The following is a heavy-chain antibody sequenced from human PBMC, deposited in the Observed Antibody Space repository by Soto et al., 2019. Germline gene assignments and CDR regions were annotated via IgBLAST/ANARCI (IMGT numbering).Heavy chain of an antibody. Sequence: QVQLVQSGAEVKKPGASVKVSCKASGYTFTSYAMHWVRQAPGQRLEWMGWINAGNGNTKYSQKFQGRVTITRDTSASTAYMELSSLRSEDTAVYYCARDPIVGATTGGWFDPWGQGTLVTVSS. V-gene: IGHV1-3*01. CDR1: GYTFTSYA. D-gene: IGHD1-26*01. CDR3: ARDPIVGATTGGWFDP. CDR2: INAGNGNT. J-gene: IGHJ5*02.